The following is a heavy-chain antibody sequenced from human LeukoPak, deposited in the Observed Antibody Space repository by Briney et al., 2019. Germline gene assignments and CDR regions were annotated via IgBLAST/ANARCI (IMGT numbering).Heavy chain of an antibody. V-gene: IGHV4-34*01. D-gene: IGHD2-2*01. J-gene: IGHJ6*03. CDR1: GGSFSGYY. CDR2: INHSGST. Sequence: SETLSLTCTVSGGSFSGYYWSWLRQPPGKGLEWIGEINHSGSTNCNPSLKSRVTISVDTSKNQFSLKLSSVTAADTAVYYCARASTCSSTSCYQLYYYYYYYMDVWGKGTTVTVSS. CDR3: ARASTCSSTSCYQLYYYYYYYMDV.